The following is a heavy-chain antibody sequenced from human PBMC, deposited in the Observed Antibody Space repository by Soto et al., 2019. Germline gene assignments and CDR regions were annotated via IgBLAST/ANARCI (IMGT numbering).Heavy chain of an antibody. CDR2: IYYSGST. V-gene: IGHV4-31*01. J-gene: IGHJ4*02. D-gene: IGHD3-9*01. CDR3: AREALLAAAHYDILTGHFDY. Sequence: QVQLQESGPGLVKPSQTLSLTCTVSGGSISSGGYYWSWIRQHPGKGLEWIGYIYYSGSTYYNPSLKSPVTISVDTSKNQFSLKLSSVTAADTAVYYCAREALLAAAHYDILTGHFDYWGQGTLVTVSS. CDR1: GGSISSGGYY.